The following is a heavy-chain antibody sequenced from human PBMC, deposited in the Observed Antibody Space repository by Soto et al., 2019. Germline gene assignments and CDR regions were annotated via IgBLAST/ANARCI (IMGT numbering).Heavy chain of an antibody. D-gene: IGHD6-25*01. J-gene: IGHJ5*02. CDR1: GGSISSYY. CDR2: IYYSGST. V-gene: IGHV4-59*01. CDR3: ARGDRSSGTVSDWFDP. Sequence: SETLCLTCTVSGGSISSYYWSWIRQPPGKGLEWIGYIYYSGSTNYNPSLKSRVTISVDTSKNQFSLKLSSVTAADTAVYYWARGDRSSGTVSDWFDPWGEGTLVPDST.